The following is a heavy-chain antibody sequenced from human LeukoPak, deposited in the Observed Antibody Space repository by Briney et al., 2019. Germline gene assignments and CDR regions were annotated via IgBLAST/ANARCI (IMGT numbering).Heavy chain of an antibody. Sequence: ASVTVSCTASGYTFSNYYMHWVRQAPGQGLEWMGIINPSSGSTTYAHKFQGRVTMTRDTSTSTVYMDLSSLRSEDTAMYYCARAVAATFDYWGQGTLVTVSS. CDR3: ARAVAATFDY. V-gene: IGHV1-46*01. D-gene: IGHD6-19*01. CDR1: GYTFSNYY. J-gene: IGHJ4*02. CDR2: INPSSGST.